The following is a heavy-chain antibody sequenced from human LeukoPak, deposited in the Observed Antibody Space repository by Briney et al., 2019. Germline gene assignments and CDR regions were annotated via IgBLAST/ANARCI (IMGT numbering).Heavy chain of an antibody. V-gene: IGHV3-21*01. J-gene: IGHJ4*02. CDR2: ISSPGSYI. CDR3: ARGYSSSWYDLYYFDY. CDR1: GFTFSNYN. Sequence: GGSLRLSCAASGFTFSNYNINWVRQAPGKGLEWVSSISSPGSYIYYADSVKGRFAISADNAMNSLYLQMNSLRAEDTAVYYCARGYSSSWYDLYYFDYWGQGTLVTVSS. D-gene: IGHD6-13*01.